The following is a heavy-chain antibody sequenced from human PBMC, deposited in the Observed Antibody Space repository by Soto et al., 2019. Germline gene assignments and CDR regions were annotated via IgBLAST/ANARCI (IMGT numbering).Heavy chain of an antibody. CDR3: ARVPGP. J-gene: IGHJ5*02. CDR1: GTSISSTDYY. Sequence: PSVTLSLTCTVSGTSISSTDYYWGWIRQPPGKGLEWITSIYYTGMTYYNPSLKSRVTISVDRSKNQFSLKLSSVTAADTAVYYCARVPGPWGQGTLVIVSS. V-gene: IGHV4-39*07. CDR2: IYYTGMT.